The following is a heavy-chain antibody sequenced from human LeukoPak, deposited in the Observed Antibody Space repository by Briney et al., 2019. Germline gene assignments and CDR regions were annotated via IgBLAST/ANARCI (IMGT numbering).Heavy chain of an antibody. CDR2: IQYDGSNQ. V-gene: IGHV3-30*19. Sequence: GGSLRLSCAASPFTFSSYGMHWVRQAPGKGLEWVAYIQYDGSNQQYADSVKGRFSISRDSSKNILYLQMNSLRAEDTAVYYCARNGYSSSRHYYYYYYMDVWGKGTTVTVSS. D-gene: IGHD6-13*01. CDR3: ARNGYSSSRHYYYYYYMDV. CDR1: PFTFSSYG. J-gene: IGHJ6*03.